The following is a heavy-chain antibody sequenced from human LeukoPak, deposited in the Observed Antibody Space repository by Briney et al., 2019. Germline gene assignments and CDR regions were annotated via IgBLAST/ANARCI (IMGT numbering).Heavy chain of an antibody. CDR1: GFTFSSYE. CDR3: ARGGDILTLEYFDY. D-gene: IGHD3-9*01. J-gene: IGHJ4*02. Sequence: GGSLRLSCAASGFTFSSYEMNWVRQAPGRGLEWVSYISSSGSTIYYADSVKGRFTISRDNAKNSLYPQMNSLRAEDTAVYYCARGGDILTLEYFDYWGQGTLVTVSS. V-gene: IGHV3-48*03. CDR2: ISSSGSTI.